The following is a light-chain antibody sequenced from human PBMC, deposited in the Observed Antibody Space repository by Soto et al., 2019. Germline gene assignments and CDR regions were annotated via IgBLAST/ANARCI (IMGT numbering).Light chain of an antibody. Sequence: QSVLTQPPSVSGAPGQRVTISCTGSSSNFGAGHDVHWYQHLPGTAPKLIIYEGSKRPSGVSNRFSGSKSGNTASLTISGLQAEDEADYYCCSYAGSSTPYVFGTGTKLTVL. J-gene: IGLJ1*01. CDR2: EGS. V-gene: IGLV1-40*01. CDR1: SSNFGAGHD. CDR3: CSYAGSSTPYV.